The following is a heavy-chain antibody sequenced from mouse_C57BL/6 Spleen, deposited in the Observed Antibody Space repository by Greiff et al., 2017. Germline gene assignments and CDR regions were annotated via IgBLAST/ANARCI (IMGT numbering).Heavy chain of an antibody. CDR3: TYGSSYY. CDR2: IDPENGDT. D-gene: IGHD1-1*01. CDR1: GFNIKDDY. J-gene: IGHJ2*01. V-gene: IGHV14-4*01. Sequence: EVKLQESGAELVRPGASVKLSCTASGFNIKDDYMHWVKQRPEQGLEWIGWIDPENGDTEYASKFQGKATITADTSSNTAYLQLSSLTSEDTAVYYCTYGSSYYWGQGTTLTVSS.